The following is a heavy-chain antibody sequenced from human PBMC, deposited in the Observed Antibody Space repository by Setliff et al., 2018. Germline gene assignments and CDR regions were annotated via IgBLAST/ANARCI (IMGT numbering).Heavy chain of an antibody. D-gene: IGHD3-3*01. CDR1: GGSISSGTHF. V-gene: IGHV4-61*02. CDR3: ARVTGFSYMDV. CDR2: IYTDGST. Sequence: PSETLSLTCTVSGGSISSGTHFWSWIRQSAGKGLECLGRIYTDGSTKYNPSLNSRVTLLIDTAKNQISLRLSSVTAADTAVYFCARVTGFSYMDVWGKGTTVTVSS. J-gene: IGHJ6*03.